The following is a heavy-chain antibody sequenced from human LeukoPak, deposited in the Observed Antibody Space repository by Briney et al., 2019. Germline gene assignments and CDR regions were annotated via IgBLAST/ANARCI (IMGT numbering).Heavy chain of an antibody. CDR3: VPGGLAVSGIDY. J-gene: IGHJ4*02. CDR1: GFTFNNYW. Sequence: GGSLRLSCAVSGFTFNNYWMSWVRQAPGKGLEWVANITPDGSDRYYVDSLKGRVTISRDNTKSSLYLQLNSLRAEDTAVYYCVPGGLAVSGIDYWGQGALVTVSS. CDR2: ITPDGSDR. V-gene: IGHV3-7*01. D-gene: IGHD6-19*01.